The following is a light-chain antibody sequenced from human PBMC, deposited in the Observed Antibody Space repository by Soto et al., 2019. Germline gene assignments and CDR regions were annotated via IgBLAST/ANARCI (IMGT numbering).Light chain of an antibody. CDR2: NVN. V-gene: IGLV2-8*01. CDR3: RSYSDTNICV. CDR1: SRDIGGYDF. Sequence: QSALNQPPSASGSPGQAVTISCTGTSRDIGGYDFVSWYQVRPGEAPQLIIYNVNGRPSGVPRRFSGSKSGNAASLTVSGLQAVDEADYYCRSYSDTNICVFGTGTKVTVL. J-gene: IGLJ1*01.